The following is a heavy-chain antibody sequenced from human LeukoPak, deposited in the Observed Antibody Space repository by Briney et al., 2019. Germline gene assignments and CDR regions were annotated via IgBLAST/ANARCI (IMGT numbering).Heavy chain of an antibody. CDR2: INPNSGGT. CDR3: ARAGEIAAAGTLYNWVDP. V-gene: IGHV1-2*02. J-gene: IGHJ5*02. Sequence: GASVKVSCKASGYTFTSYGISWVRQAPGQGLEWMGWINPNSGGTNYAQKFQGRVTMTRDTSISTAYMELSRLRSDDTAVYYCARAGEIAAAGTLYNWVDPWGQGTLVTVSS. CDR1: GYTFTSYG. D-gene: IGHD6-13*01.